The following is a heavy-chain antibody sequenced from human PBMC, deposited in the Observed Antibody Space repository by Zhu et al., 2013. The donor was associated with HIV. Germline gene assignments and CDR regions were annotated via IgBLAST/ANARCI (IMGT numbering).Heavy chain of an antibody. CDR1: NESFSDYS. J-gene: IGHJ5*02. CDR3: AARISSSKWSSPWFDP. Sequence: VQLQQWGAGLVKPSETLSLTCAVYNESFSDYSWSWLRQPPGKGLEWLGDITHDGNATYSPSLRGRVTTSVDTLKKQFSLRVTSVTAADTAVYYCAARISSSKWSSPWFDPWGHGTLVIVSS. V-gene: IGHV4-34*02. D-gene: IGHD2-2*01. CDR2: ITHDGNA.